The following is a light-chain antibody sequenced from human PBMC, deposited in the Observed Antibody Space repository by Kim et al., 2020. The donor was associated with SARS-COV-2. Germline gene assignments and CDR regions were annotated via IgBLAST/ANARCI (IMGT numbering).Light chain of an antibody. CDR1: QSVDSN. V-gene: IGKV3-15*01. Sequence: EIVMTQSPATLSVSPGERVTLSCRASQSVDSNLAWYQQKPGQAPRLLIYGASTRATDIPARFSGSGSGTEFTLIISSLQSEDFAVYYCQQYSHWPPYTFGQGTKLEIQ. CDR2: GAS. CDR3: QQYSHWPPYT. J-gene: IGKJ2*01.